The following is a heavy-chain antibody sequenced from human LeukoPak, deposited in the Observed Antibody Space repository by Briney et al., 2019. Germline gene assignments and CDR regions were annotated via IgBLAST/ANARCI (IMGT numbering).Heavy chain of an antibody. CDR1: GGTFSRSA. D-gene: IGHD3-22*01. Sequence: GASVKVSCKASGGTFSRSAVNWVRQAPGQGLEWMGGIIPMFRTPNYAQKFRGRVTITADESTSTAYIELNSLRSEDTAVYYCARDASIHDSSSYYFLWWCQGTLVTVSS. CDR3: ARDASIHDSSSYYFLW. J-gene: IGHJ4*02. CDR2: IIPMFRTP. V-gene: IGHV1-69*13.